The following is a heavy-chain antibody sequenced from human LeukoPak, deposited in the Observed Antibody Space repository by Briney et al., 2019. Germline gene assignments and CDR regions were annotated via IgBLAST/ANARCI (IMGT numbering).Heavy chain of an antibody. J-gene: IGHJ4*02. CDR1: GYSISSGYY. CDR3: ARHTYYASSDYHYYFDY. D-gene: IGHD3-22*01. CDR2: IYHSGST. V-gene: IGHV4-38-2*01. Sequence: SETLSLTCAVSGYSISSGYYWGWIRQPPGKGLEWIGTIYHSGSTYYTPSLKRRVTISVDTSKDQFSLRLSSVTAADTAVYYFARHTYYASSDYHYYFDYWGQGTLVTVSS.